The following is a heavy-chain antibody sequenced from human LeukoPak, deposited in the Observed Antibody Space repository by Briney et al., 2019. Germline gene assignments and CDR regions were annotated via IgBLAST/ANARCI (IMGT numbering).Heavy chain of an antibody. CDR1: GFTFSSYS. D-gene: IGHD3-10*01. CDR2: ISSGSYYI. J-gene: IGHJ4*02. Sequence: GGSLRLSCAASGFTFSSYSMNWVRQAPGKGLEWVSSISSGSYYIYYADSVKGRFTISRGNANNLLYLQMDSLRVEDTAAYYCARRNYDSGSYFSDFWGQGTPVTVSS. V-gene: IGHV3-21*01. CDR3: ARRNYDSGSYFSDF.